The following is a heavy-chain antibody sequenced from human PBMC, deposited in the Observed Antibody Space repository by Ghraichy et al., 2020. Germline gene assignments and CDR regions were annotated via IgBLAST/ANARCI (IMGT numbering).Heavy chain of an antibody. J-gene: IGHJ6*02. Sequence: ASVKVSCKASGYTFTGYYMHWVRQAPGQGLEWMGWINPNSGGTNYAQKFQGRVTMTRDTSISTAYMELSRLRSDDTAVYYCARDSGYSSSWYIRYYYYGMDVWGQGTTVTVSS. CDR1: GYTFTGYY. CDR3: ARDSGYSSSWYIRYYYYGMDV. CDR2: INPNSGGT. D-gene: IGHD6-13*01. V-gene: IGHV1-2*02.